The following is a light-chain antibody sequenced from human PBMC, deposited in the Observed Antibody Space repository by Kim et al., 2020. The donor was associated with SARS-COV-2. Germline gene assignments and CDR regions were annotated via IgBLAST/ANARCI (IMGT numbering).Light chain of an antibody. CDR1: QPISSS. Sequence: ASVGDKVTLSCRASQPISSSLAWYQQRAGKAPRLLIYRASSVETGVPSRFSGSGSGTEFTLTITSLQPDDFATYYCQQHDSYPWTFGQGTKVDIK. CDR3: QQHDSYPWT. J-gene: IGKJ1*01. CDR2: RAS. V-gene: IGKV1-5*03.